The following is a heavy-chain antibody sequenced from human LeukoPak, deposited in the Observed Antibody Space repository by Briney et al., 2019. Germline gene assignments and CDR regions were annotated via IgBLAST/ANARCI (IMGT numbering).Heavy chain of an antibody. D-gene: IGHD5-24*01. CDR1: GYTFTGYY. CDR2: ISPNSGGT. J-gene: IGHJ4*02. Sequence: ASVKVSCKASGYTFTGYYMHWVRQAPGQGLEWIGWISPNSGGTNYAQKFQGRVTMTRDTSISTACMELSRLGSDDTAVYYCARGRGSFALDSWGQGTLVTVSS. V-gene: IGHV1-2*02. CDR3: ARGRGSFALDS.